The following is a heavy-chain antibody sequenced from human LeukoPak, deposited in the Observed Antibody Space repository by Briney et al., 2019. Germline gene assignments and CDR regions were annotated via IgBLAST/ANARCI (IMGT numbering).Heavy chain of an antibody. J-gene: IGHJ6*03. CDR3: AREYYDFWSGSNSLYYYYYYMDV. Sequence: SETLSLTCTVSGGSISSYYWSWIRHPAGKGLEWIGRIYTSGSPNYNPSLKSRVTMSVDTSKDQFSLKLSSVTAADTAVYYCAREYYDFWSGSNSLYYYYYYMDVWGKGTTVTVSS. D-gene: IGHD3-3*01. CDR2: IYTSGSP. CDR1: GGSISSYY. V-gene: IGHV4-4*07.